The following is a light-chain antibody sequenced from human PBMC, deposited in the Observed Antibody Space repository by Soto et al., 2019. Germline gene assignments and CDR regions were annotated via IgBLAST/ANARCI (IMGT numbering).Light chain of an antibody. CDR1: SSDVGGYNY. CDR2: EVS. J-gene: IGLJ1*01. Sequence: VLTQPRSVSGSPGQSVTISCTGTSSDVGGYNYVSWYQQHPGKAPKLMIYEVSKRPSGVPDRFSGSKSGNTASLTVSGLQAEDEADYYCSSYAGSNTDYVFGTGTKVTVL. CDR3: SSYAGSNTDYV. V-gene: IGLV2-11*01.